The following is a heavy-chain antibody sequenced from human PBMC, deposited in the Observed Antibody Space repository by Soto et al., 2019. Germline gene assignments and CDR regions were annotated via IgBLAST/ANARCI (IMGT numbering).Heavy chain of an antibody. J-gene: IGHJ6*02. D-gene: IGHD3-10*01. CDR1: GFTFSSYA. CDR3: AKIEYYYGSGDIGGMDV. Sequence: EVQLLESGGGLVQPGGSLRLSCAASGFTFSSYAMSWVRQAPGKGLEWVSAISGSGGSTYYADSVKGRFTISRDNSKNTLYLQMTSLRAEDSAVYYCAKIEYYYGSGDIGGMDVWGQGTTVTVSS. V-gene: IGHV3-23*01. CDR2: ISGSGGST.